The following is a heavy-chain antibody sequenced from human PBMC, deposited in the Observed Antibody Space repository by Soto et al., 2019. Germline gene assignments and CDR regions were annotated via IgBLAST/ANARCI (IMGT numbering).Heavy chain of an antibody. D-gene: IGHD3-3*01. V-gene: IGHV1-2*02. J-gene: IGHJ3*02. CDR1: GYPVTAYY. CDR3: ARGGGVGVAGSAAFDM. CDR2: INPATGAA. Sequence: QLHLVQSGAVVKKPGASVTVSCSASGYPVTAYYMHWVRQAPGRGLEWMGGINPATGAAKYTQTFRGRVTMTRDTSPSTVFKELGGLTSEDTAVFYCARGGGVGVAGSAAFDMWGQGTLVTVSS.